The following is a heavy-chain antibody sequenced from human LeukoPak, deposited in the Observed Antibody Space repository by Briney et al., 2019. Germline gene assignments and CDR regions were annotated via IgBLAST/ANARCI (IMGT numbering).Heavy chain of an antibody. CDR3: ARSRAVAGDYYGMDV. Sequence: PGGSLRLSCAASGFTFSDYYINWIRQAPGKGLEWVSYITNSGSGKYYADSVKGRFTISRDNSKNTLYLQMNSLRAEDTAVYYCARSRAVAGDYYGMDVWGQGTTVTVSS. V-gene: IGHV3-11*01. D-gene: IGHD6-19*01. CDR2: ITNSGSGK. CDR1: GFTFSDYY. J-gene: IGHJ6*02.